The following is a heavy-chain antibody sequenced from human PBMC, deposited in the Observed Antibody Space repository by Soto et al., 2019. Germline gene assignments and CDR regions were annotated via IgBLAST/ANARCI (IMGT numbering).Heavy chain of an antibody. D-gene: IGHD6-19*01. J-gene: IGHJ3*02. CDR1: GYSFTSYW. CDR3: ARTGYSSGRYRSPAFDI. Sequence: PGESLKISCKGSGYSFTSYWISWVRQMPGKGLEWMGRIDPSDSYTNYSPSFQGHVTVSADKSISTAYLQWSSLKASDTAMYYCARTGYSSGRYRSPAFDIGGQGTMVTVSS. CDR2: IDPSDSYT. V-gene: IGHV5-10-1*01.